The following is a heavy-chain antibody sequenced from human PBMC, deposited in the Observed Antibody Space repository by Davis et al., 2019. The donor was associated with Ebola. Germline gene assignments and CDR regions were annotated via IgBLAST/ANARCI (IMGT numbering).Heavy chain of an antibody. CDR2: VYLDDDK. J-gene: IGHJ5*02. V-gene: IGHV2-5*02. Sequence: SGPTLVKPTQTLTLTCSFSGFSLSTTGLGVGWFRQSPGQALEWLALVYLDDDKRYSPSLRSRLTITKDTSKNQVVLSMTNMDPVDTATYYCAHKAYGSLSNWFGPWGQGTLVTVSS. CDR3: AHKAYGSLSNWFGP. D-gene: IGHD4-17*01. CDR1: GFSLSTTGLG.